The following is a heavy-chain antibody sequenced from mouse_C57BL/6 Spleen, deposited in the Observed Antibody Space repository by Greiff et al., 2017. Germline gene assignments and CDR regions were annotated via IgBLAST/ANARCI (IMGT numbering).Heavy chain of an antibody. CDR2: IWRGGST. V-gene: IGHV2-5*01. J-gene: IGHJ1*03. D-gene: IGHD1-1*01. CDR1: GFSLTSYG. CDR3: AKNKASSYWYVDV. Sequence: VQLQQSGPGLVQPSQSLSITCTVSGFSLTSYGVHWVRQSPGKGLEWLGVIWRGGSTDYNAAFMSRLSITKDNSKSQVFFKMNSLQADDTAIYYCAKNKASSYWYVDVWGTGTTVTVSS.